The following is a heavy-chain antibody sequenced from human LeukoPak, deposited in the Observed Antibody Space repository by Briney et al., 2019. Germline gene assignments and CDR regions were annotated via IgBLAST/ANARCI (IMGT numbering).Heavy chain of an antibody. D-gene: IGHD3-10*01. CDR1: GGSFSGYY. J-gene: IGHJ4*02. CDR2: INHSGST. Sequence: PSETLSLTCAVYGGSFSGYYWSWIRQPPGKGLEWIGEINHSGSTYYNPSLKSRVTISVDTSKNQFSLKLSSVTAADTAVYYCAREVRFRDYFDYWGQGTLVTVSS. V-gene: IGHV4-34*09. CDR3: AREVRFRDYFDY.